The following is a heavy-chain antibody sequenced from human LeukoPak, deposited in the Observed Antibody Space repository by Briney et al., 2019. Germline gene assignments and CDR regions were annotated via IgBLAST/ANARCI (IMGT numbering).Heavy chain of an antibody. D-gene: IGHD3-10*01. CDR3: ASTYYYGSGSYGYFQH. CDR1: GGSISSYY. J-gene: IGHJ1*01. CDR2: IYYSGST. Sequence: SETLSLTCTVSGGSISSYYWSWIQQPPGKGLEWIGYIYYSGSTNYNPSLKSRVTISVDTSKNQFSLKLSSVTAADTAVYYCASTYYYGSGSYGYFQHWGQGTLVTVSS. V-gene: IGHV4-59*13.